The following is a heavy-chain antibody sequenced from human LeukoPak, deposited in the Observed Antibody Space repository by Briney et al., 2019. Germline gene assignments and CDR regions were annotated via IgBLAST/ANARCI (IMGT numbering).Heavy chain of an antibody. CDR1: GGSISSYY. CDR3: ARGHYKEYFDY. V-gene: IGHV4-59*01. D-gene: IGHD4-11*01. CDR2: IYYSGST. J-gene: IGHJ4*02. Sequence: SETLSLTCIVSGGSISSYYWSWIRQPPGKGLERIGYIYYSGSTNYKPSLKSRVTISVDTSKNQFSLKLSSVTAADTAVYYCARGHYKEYFDYWGQGTLVTVSS.